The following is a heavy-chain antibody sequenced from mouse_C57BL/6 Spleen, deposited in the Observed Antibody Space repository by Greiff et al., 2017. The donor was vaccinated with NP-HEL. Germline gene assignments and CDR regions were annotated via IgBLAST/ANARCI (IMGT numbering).Heavy chain of an antibody. CDR1: GYTFTSYW. CDR3: ARSGAYYGSSYWYFDV. Sequence: VQLQQSGAELVKPGASVKLSCKASGYTFTSYWMHWVKQRPGQGLEWIGMIHPNSGSTNYNEKFKSKATLTVDKSSSTAYMQLSSLTSEDSAVYYCARSGAYYGSSYWYFDVWGTGTTVTVSS. CDR2: IHPNSGST. J-gene: IGHJ1*03. V-gene: IGHV1-64*01. D-gene: IGHD1-1*01.